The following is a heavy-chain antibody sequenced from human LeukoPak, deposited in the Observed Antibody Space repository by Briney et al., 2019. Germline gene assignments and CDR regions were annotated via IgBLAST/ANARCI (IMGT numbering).Heavy chain of an antibody. Sequence: GASVKVSCKVSGYTLTELSMHWVRQAPGKGLEWMGGFDPEDGETIYAQKFQGRVTMTEDTSTDTAYMELSSLRSEDTAVYYCAASRRLYYDFWSGYYTGYFDYWGQGTLVTVSS. CDR1: GYTLTELS. V-gene: IGHV1-24*01. CDR2: FDPEDGET. D-gene: IGHD3-3*01. CDR3: AASRRLYYDFWSGYYTGYFDY. J-gene: IGHJ4*02.